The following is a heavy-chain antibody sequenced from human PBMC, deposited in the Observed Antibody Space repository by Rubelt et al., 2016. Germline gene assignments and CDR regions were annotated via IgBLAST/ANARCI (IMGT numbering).Heavy chain of an antibody. CDR1: GYTLTELS. V-gene: IGHV1-24*01. Sequence: QVQLVQSGAEVKKPGASVKVSCKVSGYTLTELSMHWVRQAPGKGLEWMGGFDPEDGETIYAQKFQGRVSMTTDSSTNTAYMDVRSLRSDDTAVYYCARGYFDSTGDFDYWGQGTLVTVSS. CDR2: FDPEDGET. D-gene: IGHD3-22*01. J-gene: IGHJ4*02. CDR3: ARGYFDSTGDFDY.